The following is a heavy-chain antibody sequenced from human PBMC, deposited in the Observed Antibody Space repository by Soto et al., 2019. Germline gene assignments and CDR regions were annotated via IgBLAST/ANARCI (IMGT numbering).Heavy chain of an antibody. J-gene: IGHJ5*01. Sequence: SETLSLTRTVSGGFLSRYYWSWIRQPPGKGLGGIGYIYYSGSTNYNPSLKSRGTISVDTSKNQFSLKLSSVTAADTAVYYCARGLVFYGSGSYLNLFYSCGQGTLVTGSS. CDR1: GGFLSRYY. CDR2: IYYSGST. CDR3: ARGLVFYGSGSYLNLFYS. V-gene: IGHV4-59*01. D-gene: IGHD3-10*01.